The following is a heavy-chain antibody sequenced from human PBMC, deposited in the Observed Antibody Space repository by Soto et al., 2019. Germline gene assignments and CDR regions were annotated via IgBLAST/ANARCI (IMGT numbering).Heavy chain of an antibody. D-gene: IGHD6-13*01. CDR3: ARYRLAAAGYYFDY. CDR2: IYWDDDK. J-gene: IGHJ4*02. Sequence: QITLKESGPPLVKPTQTLTLTCTFSGFSLSTSGVGVGWIRQPPGKALEWLALIYWDDDKRYSPSLKSRLTITKDTSKNQVVLTMTNMDPVDTATYYCARYRLAAAGYYFDYWGQGTLVTVSS. CDR1: GFSLSTSGVG. V-gene: IGHV2-5*02.